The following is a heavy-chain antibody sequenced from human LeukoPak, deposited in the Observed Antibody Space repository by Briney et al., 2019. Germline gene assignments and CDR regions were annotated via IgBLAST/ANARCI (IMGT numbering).Heavy chain of an antibody. Sequence: GGSLRLSCSASGFAVRDYTMNWVRQAPGKGLEWVSSISSSSSYIYYADSVKGRFTISRDNAKNSLYLQMNSLRAEDTAVYYCARGFKATIGGFGYWGQGTLVTVSS. CDR3: ARGFKATIGGFGY. J-gene: IGHJ4*02. CDR1: GFAVRDYT. D-gene: IGHD5-12*01. CDR2: ISSSSSYI. V-gene: IGHV3-21*01.